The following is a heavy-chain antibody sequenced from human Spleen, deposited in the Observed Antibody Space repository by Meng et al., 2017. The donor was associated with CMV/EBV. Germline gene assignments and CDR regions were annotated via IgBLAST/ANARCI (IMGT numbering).Heavy chain of an antibody. J-gene: IGHJ3*02. CDR1: GGSISSGGYY. CDR2: IYYSGST. CDR3: ARDILEHNALDM. D-gene: IGHD1/OR15-1a*01. Sequence: SETLSLTCTVSGGSISSGGYYWSWIRQHPGKGLEWIGYIYYSGSTYYNPSLKSRLTISVDTSKNQFSLKLTSVTAADTAVYYCARDILEHNALDMWGQGTKVTVSS. V-gene: IGHV4-31*03.